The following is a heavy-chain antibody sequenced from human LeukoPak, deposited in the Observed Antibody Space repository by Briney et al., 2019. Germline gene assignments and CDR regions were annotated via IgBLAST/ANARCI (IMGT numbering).Heavy chain of an antibody. CDR1: GGSISSGSYY. Sequence: PSQTLSLTCTVSGGSISSGSYYWSWIRQPAGKGLEWIGRIYTSGSTNYNPSLKSRVTISVDTSKNQFSLKLSSVTAADTAVYYCARIPSRRAYYYDSSGSNYMDVWGKGTTVTISS. D-gene: IGHD3-22*01. V-gene: IGHV4-61*02. J-gene: IGHJ6*03. CDR3: ARIPSRRAYYYDSSGSNYMDV. CDR2: IYTSGST.